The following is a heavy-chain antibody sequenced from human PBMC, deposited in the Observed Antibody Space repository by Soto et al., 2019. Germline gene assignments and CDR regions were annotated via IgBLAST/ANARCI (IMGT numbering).Heavy chain of an antibody. CDR1: GYTFNSYG. Sequence: ASVKVSCKASGYTFNSYGSSWVRQAPGQGLEWIGWISVYNGKTKYAQKHQGRVTMTTDTSTSTAYMELRSLRSDDMAVYYCARIVGADRRWFDPWGQGTLVTVSS. J-gene: IGHJ5*02. V-gene: IGHV1-18*03. CDR2: ISVYNGKT. CDR3: ARIVGADRRWFDP. D-gene: IGHD1-26*01.